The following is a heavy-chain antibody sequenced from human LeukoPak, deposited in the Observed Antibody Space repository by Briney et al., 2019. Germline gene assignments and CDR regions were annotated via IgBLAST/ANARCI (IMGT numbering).Heavy chain of an antibody. CDR1: GDSISSNNW. J-gene: IGHJ4*02. V-gene: IGHV4-4*02. D-gene: IGHD6-6*01. Sequence: SGTLSLTCAVSGDSISSNNWWSWVRQPPGKGLEWIGEIYHSGSTNYNPSLKSRVTISVDKSKNQFSLKLSSVTAADTAVYYCARAGGIAARVPHFDYWGQGTLVTVSS. CDR2: IYHSGST. CDR3: ARAGGIAARVPHFDY.